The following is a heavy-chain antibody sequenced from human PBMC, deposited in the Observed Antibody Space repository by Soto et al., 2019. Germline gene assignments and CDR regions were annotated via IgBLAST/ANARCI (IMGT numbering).Heavy chain of an antibody. D-gene: IGHD5-12*01. CDR1: GGSISSGDYY. J-gene: IGHJ4*02. V-gene: IGHV4-30-4*01. Sequence: KPSETLSLTCTVSGGSISSGDYYWIWIRQPPGKGLEWIGYIYYSGSTYYNPSLKSRVTISVDTSKNQFSLKLSSVTAADTAVYYCARVATIGGCFDYWGQGTLVTVSS. CDR3: ARVATIGGCFDY. CDR2: IYYSGST.